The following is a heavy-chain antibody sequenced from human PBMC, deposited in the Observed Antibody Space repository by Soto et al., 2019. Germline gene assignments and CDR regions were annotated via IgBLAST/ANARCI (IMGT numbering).Heavy chain of an antibody. Sequence: EVQLVESGGGLVQPGRSLRLSCAASGFTFDDYAMHWVRQPPGKGLEWVSGITWNSGIIGYADSVKGRFTISRDNAKNSLYLQMNSLRPEDTAVYYCAKDQGYSTSYYGYVDLWGRGTLVTVSS. D-gene: IGHD6-13*01. J-gene: IGHJ2*01. V-gene: IGHV3-9*01. CDR2: ITWNSGII. CDR3: AKDQGYSTSYYGYVDL. CDR1: GFTFDDYA.